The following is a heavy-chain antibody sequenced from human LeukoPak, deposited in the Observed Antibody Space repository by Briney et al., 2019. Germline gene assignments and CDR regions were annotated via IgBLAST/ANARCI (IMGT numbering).Heavy chain of an antibody. V-gene: IGHV3-33*08. Sequence: PGGSLRLSCAASGFTFSSYGMHWVRQAPGKGLEWVAVIWYDGSKEFYGDSVKGRFTVSRDTSENTMYLQMNTLRAEDTAVYYCARDGGSGIDYWGQGTLVSVYS. CDR2: IWYDGSKE. J-gene: IGHJ4*02. CDR3: ARDGGSGIDY. CDR1: GFTFSSYG. D-gene: IGHD3-10*01.